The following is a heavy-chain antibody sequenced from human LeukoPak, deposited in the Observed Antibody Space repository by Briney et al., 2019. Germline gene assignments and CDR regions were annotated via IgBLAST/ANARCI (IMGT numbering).Heavy chain of an antibody. D-gene: IGHD6-19*01. CDR3: AKEQWLAFDY. J-gene: IGHJ4*02. V-gene: IGHV3-23*01. CDR1: GFTFSSYA. Sequence: GGSLRLSCAASGFTFSSYAMSWVRQAPGKGLEWVSAISGSDGSTYYADSVKGRFTISRDNSKNTLCLQMNSLGAEDTAVYYCAKEQWLAFDYWGQGTLVTVSS. CDR2: ISGSDGST.